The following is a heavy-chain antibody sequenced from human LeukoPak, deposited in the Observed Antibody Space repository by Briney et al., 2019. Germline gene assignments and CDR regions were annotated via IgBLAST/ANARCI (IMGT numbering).Heavy chain of an antibody. CDR3: AKGCRSRSSGWLGQDLYYFDY. D-gene: IGHD6-19*01. CDR1: GFTFSSYA. J-gene: IGHJ4*02. CDR2: LSGSGGST. V-gene: IGHV3-23*01. Sequence: GGSLRLSCAASGFTFSSYALNWVRQAPGKGLEWVSGLSGSGGSTYYADSVKGRFTISRDNSKNTLYLQMNSLRAEDTAIYYCAKGCRSRSSGWLGQDLYYFDYWGQGTLVTVSS.